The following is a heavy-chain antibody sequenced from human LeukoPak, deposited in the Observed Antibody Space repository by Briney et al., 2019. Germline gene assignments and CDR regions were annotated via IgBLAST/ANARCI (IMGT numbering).Heavy chain of an antibody. CDR2: INHSGST. Sequence: SSETLSLTCAVYGGSFSGYYWSWIRQPPGKGLEWIGEINHSGSTNYNPSLKSRVTISVDTSKNQFSLKLSSVTAADTAVYYCAMAQYYFDYWGQGTLVTVSS. J-gene: IGHJ4*02. CDR1: GGSFSGYY. CDR3: AMAQYYFDY. V-gene: IGHV4-34*01.